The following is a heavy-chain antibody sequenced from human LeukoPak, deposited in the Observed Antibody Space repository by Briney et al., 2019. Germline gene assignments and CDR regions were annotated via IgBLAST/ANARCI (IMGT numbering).Heavy chain of an antibody. D-gene: IGHD3-10*01. J-gene: IGHJ4*02. V-gene: IGHV3-9*01. CDR1: GFTFDDYA. CDR2: ISWNSGSI. Sequence: HPGRSLRLSCAASGFTFDDYAMHWVRQAPGKGLEWVSGISWNSGSIGYADSVKGRFTISRDNAKNSLYLQMNSLRAEDTAVYYCASGRLGSGSYYNYWGQGTLVTVSS. CDR3: ASGRLGSGSYYNY.